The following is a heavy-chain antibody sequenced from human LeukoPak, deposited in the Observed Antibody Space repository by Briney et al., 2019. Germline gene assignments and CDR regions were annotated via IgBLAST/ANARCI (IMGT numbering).Heavy chain of an antibody. CDR1: GYTFTSYA. V-gene: IGHV7-4-1*02. Sequence: ASVKVSCKASGYTFTSYAMNWVRQAPGQGLEWMGWINTNTGNPTYAQGFTGRFVFSLDTSVSTAYLQISSLKAEDTAVYYCARDLKEGAPEPFDYWGQGTLVAVSS. D-gene: IGHD1-14*01. CDR2: INTNTGNP. J-gene: IGHJ4*02. CDR3: ARDLKEGAPEPFDY.